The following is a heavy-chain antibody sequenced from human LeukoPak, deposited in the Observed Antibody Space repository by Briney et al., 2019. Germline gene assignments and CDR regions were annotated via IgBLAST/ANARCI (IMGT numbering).Heavy chain of an antibody. CDR3: AKERRYYDSSGYYISIDY. Sequence: GSLRLSCAASGFTFSSYAMSWVRQAPGKGLEWVSSISGTGASTYYADSVKGRFTISRDNSKTTLYLQMNSLRAEDTAVYYCAKERRYYDSSGYYISIDYWGQGTLVTVSS. J-gene: IGHJ4*02. CDR2: ISGTGAST. D-gene: IGHD3-22*01. V-gene: IGHV3-23*01. CDR1: GFTFSSYA.